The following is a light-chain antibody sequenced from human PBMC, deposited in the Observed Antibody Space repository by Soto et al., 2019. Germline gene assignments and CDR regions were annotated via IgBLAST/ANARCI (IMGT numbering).Light chain of an antibody. V-gene: IGKV3-15*01. Sequence: EIVMTQSPATLSVSPGERATLSCRTSQSISITLAWYQQKPGQAPRLLIYGASTRATDIPARFSGSGSGTEFTLTIWGLLSEDVAFYYSQQYNNWPRTFGGGTKVVI. CDR1: QSISIT. CDR2: GAS. CDR3: QQYNNWPRT. J-gene: IGKJ4*01.